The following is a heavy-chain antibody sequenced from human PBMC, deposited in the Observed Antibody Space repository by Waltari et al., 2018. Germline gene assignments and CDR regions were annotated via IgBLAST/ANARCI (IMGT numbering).Heavy chain of an antibody. J-gene: IGHJ4*02. CDR2: VWYDGINK. D-gene: IGHD6-19*01. V-gene: IGHV3-33*01. CDR1: GFTFNRYV. Sequence: QVLLVESGGGVVQPGRSLRLSCAASGFTFNRYVMQWVRQAPGKGLEWVAVVWYDGINKYYADSVKGRFTISKDNPENTLYLHMNSLRVEDTATYYCARGALAGRFFDFWGQGTPVTVSS. CDR3: ARGALAGRFFDF.